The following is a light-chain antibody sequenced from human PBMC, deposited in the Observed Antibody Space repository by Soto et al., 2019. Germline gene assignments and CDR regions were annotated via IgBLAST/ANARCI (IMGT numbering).Light chain of an antibody. CDR2: GAS. CDR3: QEYGSTPLVT. J-gene: IGKJ3*01. Sequence: EIVLTQSPGTLSLSPGERATLSCRASQSVSSSYLAWYQQKPGQAPRLLLYGASSRATGIPDRFSGSGSGTDFHLTISRLEPEDFAVYYCQEYGSTPLVTFGPGTKVDSK. CDR1: QSVSSSY. V-gene: IGKV3-20*01.